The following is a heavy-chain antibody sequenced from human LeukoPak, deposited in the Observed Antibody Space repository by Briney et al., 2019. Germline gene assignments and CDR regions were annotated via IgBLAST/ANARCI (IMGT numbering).Heavy chain of an antibody. Sequence: PGGSLRLSCVASGFTFSSYAMSWVRQAPGKGLEWVSAISGSGGSTYYADSVKGRFTISRDNSKNTLYLQMNSLRAEDTAVYYCAKEDEGIWFGEFTTYYGMDVWGKGTTVTVSS. D-gene: IGHD3-10*01. J-gene: IGHJ6*04. V-gene: IGHV3-23*01. CDR1: GFTFSSYA. CDR3: AKEDEGIWFGEFTTYYGMDV. CDR2: ISGSGGST.